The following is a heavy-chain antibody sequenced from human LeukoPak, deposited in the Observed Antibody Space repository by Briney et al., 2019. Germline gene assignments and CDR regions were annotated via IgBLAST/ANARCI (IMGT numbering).Heavy chain of an antibody. CDR2: IIPTFGTA. D-gene: IGHD6-6*01. V-gene: IGHV1-69*05. CDR1: GGTFSSYA. Sequence: GASVKVSCKASGGTFSSYAISWVRQGPGQGLEWMGGIIPTFGTANYAQKFQGRVTITTDESTSTAYMELSSLRSDDTAVYYCASREDSSSSAFDYWGQGTLVTVSS. J-gene: IGHJ4*02. CDR3: ASREDSSSSAFDY.